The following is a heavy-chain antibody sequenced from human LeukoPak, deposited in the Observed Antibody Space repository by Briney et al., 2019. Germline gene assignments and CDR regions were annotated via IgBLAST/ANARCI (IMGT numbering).Heavy chain of an antibody. J-gene: IGHJ4*02. V-gene: IGHV3-23*01. D-gene: IGHD3-22*01. Sequence: GGSLRLSCAASGFTFSSYAMSWVRQAPGKGLEWVSAISGSGGSTYYADSVKGRFTISRDNSKNTLYLQMNSLRAEDTAVYYCAKDGEYYASSSLHPPDYWGQGTLVTVSS. CDR2: ISGSGGST. CDR1: GFTFSSYA. CDR3: AKDGEYYASSSLHPPDY.